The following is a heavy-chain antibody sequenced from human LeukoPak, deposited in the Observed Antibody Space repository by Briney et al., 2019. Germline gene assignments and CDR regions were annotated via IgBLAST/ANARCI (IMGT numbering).Heavy chain of an antibody. D-gene: IGHD3-9*01. V-gene: IGHV5-10-1*01. CDR3: ARVYDILTGYYD. Sequence: GESLKISCKGSGHSFTSYWISWVRQMPGKGLEWMGRIDPSDSYTNYSPSFQGHVTISADKSISTAYLQWSSLKASDTAMYYCARVYDILTGYYDWGQGTMVTVSS. J-gene: IGHJ3*01. CDR1: GHSFTSYW. CDR2: IDPSDSYT.